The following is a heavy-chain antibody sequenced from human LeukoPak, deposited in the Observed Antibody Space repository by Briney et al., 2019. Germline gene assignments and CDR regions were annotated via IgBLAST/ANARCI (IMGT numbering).Heavy chain of an antibody. V-gene: IGHV3-7*01. CDR3: ATHSGWRFDY. D-gene: IGHD6-19*01. Sequence: GSLRLSCAASGFIFSGYWMSWVRQAPGTGLEWVANMRQDGNENYYVDSVKGRFTISRDNAKSSLYLQMNSLRAEDTAVYYCATHSGWRFDYWGQGTLVTVSS. J-gene: IGHJ4*02. CDR2: MRQDGNEN. CDR1: GFIFSGYW.